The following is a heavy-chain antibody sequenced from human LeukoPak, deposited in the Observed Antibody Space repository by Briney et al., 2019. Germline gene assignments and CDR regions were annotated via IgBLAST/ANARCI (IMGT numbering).Heavy chain of an antibody. CDR2: ISSSSSYI. D-gene: IGHD5-18*01. Sequence: GGSLRLSCAASGFTFSSYSMNWVRQAPGKGLEWVSSISSSSSYIYYADSVKGRFTISRDNAKNSLYLQMNSLRAEDTAVYYCAGYSYGYFFSDCWGQGTLVTVSS. V-gene: IGHV3-21*01. J-gene: IGHJ4*02. CDR3: AGYSYGYFFSDC. CDR1: GFTFSSYS.